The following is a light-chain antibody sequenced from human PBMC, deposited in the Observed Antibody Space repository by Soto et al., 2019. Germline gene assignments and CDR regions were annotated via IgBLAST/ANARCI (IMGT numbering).Light chain of an antibody. J-gene: IGKJ5*01. CDR1: QTVRYF. Sequence: EIVMTQSPATLSVSPGERATLSCRASQTVRYFLAWYQQKPGQAPRLLIYGTSTRAPGVPARFSGSGSGTDFTLTISSLQSDDFAVYYCQQYHDWPPITFGQGTRLEIK. V-gene: IGKV3-15*01. CDR2: GTS. CDR3: QQYHDWPPIT.